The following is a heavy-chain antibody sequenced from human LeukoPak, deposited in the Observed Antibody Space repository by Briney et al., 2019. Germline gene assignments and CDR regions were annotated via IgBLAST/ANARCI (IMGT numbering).Heavy chain of an antibody. Sequence: GGSLRLSCAASGFTFSSYAMHWFRQAPGKGLEYVSAISSNGGSTYYANSVKGRFTISRDNSKNTLYLQMGSLRAEDMAVYYCARGPLAAAYYFDYWGQGTLVTVSS. CDR2: ISSNGGST. D-gene: IGHD6-13*01. CDR3: ARGPLAAAYYFDY. J-gene: IGHJ4*02. V-gene: IGHV3-64*01. CDR1: GFTFSSYA.